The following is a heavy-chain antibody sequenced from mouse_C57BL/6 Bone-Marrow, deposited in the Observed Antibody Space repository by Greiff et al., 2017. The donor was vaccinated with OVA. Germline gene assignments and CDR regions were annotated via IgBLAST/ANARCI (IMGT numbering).Heavy chain of an antibody. V-gene: IGHV1-63*01. CDR3: ARWGDGHHGRYYFDY. CDR1: GYTFTNYW. Sequence: VMLVESGAELVRPGTSVKMSCKASGYTFTNYWMGWAKQRPGHGLEWIGVIYPGGGYTNYNEKFKGKATLTAAKSSSTAYMQFSSLTSEDSAIYYCARWGDGHHGRYYFDYWGQGTTLTVSS. J-gene: IGHJ2*01. D-gene: IGHD2-3*01. CDR2: IYPGGGYT.